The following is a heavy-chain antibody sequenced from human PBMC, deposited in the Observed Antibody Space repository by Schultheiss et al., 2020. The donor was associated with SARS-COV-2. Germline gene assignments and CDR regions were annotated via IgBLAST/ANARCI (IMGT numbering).Heavy chain of an antibody. CDR2: IYYSGST. J-gene: IGHJ4*02. D-gene: IGHD6-13*01. CDR1: GGSISSYY. V-gene: IGHV4-39*01. CDR3: ARAALYSGSSYFDY. Sequence: SETLSLTCTVSGGSISSYYWGWIRQPPGKGLEWIGSIYYSGSTYYNPSLKSRVTISVDTSKNQFSLKLSSVTAADTAVYYCARAALYSGSSYFDYWGQGTLVTVSS.